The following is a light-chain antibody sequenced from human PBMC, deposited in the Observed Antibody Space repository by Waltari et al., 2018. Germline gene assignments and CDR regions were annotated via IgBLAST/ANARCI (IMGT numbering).Light chain of an antibody. J-gene: IGKJ2*01. CDR2: WAS. CDR1: QSVLYSSNNKNY. CDR3: QQYYSTPPT. Sequence: DIVMTQSPDSLAVSLGERATINCKSSQSVLYSSNNKNYLAWYQQKPGLPPKLLIYWASTRESGVPDRFSGSGSGTEFTLTISSLQAEDVAVYYCQQYYSTPPTFGQGTKLEIK. V-gene: IGKV4-1*01.